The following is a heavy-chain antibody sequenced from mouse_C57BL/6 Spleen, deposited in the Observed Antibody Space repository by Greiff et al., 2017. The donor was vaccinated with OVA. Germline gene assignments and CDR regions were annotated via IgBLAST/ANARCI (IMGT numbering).Heavy chain of an antibody. CDR3: ARWIIGDYYAMDY. Sequence: QVQLQQSGPELVKPGASVKISCKASGYAFSSSWMNWVKPRPGKGLEWIGRIYPGDGATNYNGKFKGKATLTADKSSSTAYMQLSSLTSEDSAVYFCARWIIGDYYAMDYWGQGTSVTVSS. D-gene: IGHD1-1*01. CDR1: GYAFSSSW. V-gene: IGHV1-82*01. J-gene: IGHJ4*01. CDR2: IYPGDGAT.